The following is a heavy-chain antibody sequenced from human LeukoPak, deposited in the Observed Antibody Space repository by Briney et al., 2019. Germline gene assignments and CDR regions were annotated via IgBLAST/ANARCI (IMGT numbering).Heavy chain of an antibody. J-gene: IGHJ2*01. D-gene: IGHD6-13*01. V-gene: IGHV3-23*01. CDR3: AKRAGQQLTYWYIDL. CDR2: ISNSYNT. Sequence: PGGSLRLSCAASGFTFNNYAMSWVRQAPGKGLECVSTISNSYNTYYADSVKGRFTISRDNSKNMLYLQMDSLRADDTAIYYCAKRAGQQLTYWYIDLWGRGTLDSVSS. CDR1: GFTFNNYA.